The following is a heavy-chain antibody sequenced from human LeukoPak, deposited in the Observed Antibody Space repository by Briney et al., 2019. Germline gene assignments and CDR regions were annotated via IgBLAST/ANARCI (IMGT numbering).Heavy chain of an antibody. V-gene: IGHV3-11*01. CDR1: GFTFSDYY. J-gene: IGHJ3*02. D-gene: IGHD1-26*01. CDR3: ARDKWELMVGNAFDI. Sequence: GGSLRLSCAASGFTFSDYYMSWIRQAPGKGLEWVSYISSSGSTIYYADSVKGRFTISRDNAKNSLYLQMNSLRAEDTAVYYCARDKWELMVGNAFDIWGQGTMVTVSS. CDR2: ISSSGSTI.